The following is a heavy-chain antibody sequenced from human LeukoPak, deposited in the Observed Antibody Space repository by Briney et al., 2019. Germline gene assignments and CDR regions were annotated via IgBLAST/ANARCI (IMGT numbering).Heavy chain of an antibody. D-gene: IGHD3-10*01. V-gene: IGHV3-23*01. CDR1: GITLSNYG. J-gene: IGHJ4*02. Sequence: PGGSLRLSCLVSGITLSNYGMNRVRQAAGKGLEWVSGISERGGSTNYADSVKGRFIISRDPSKNTVYLQINSLRVEDTAVYFCAKRGIVFRAVIIIGFHKEAYYFDYWGQGILVTVSS. CDR2: ISERGGST. CDR3: AKRGIVFRAVIIIGFHKEAYYFDY.